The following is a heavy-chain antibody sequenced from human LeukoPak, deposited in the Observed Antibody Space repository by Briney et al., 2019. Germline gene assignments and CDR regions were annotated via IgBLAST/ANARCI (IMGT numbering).Heavy chain of an antibody. J-gene: IGHJ3*02. CDR1: GFTFSSYA. D-gene: IGHD5-18*01. CDR2: ISGSGDNT. CDR3: AREDRGYSYGDAFDI. V-gene: IGHV3-23*01. Sequence: PGGSLRLSCAASGFTFSSYAMSWVRQAPGKGLEWVSGISGSGDNTYYADSVKGRFTISRDNSKNTLYLQMNSLRAEDTAVYYCAREDRGYSYGDAFDIWGQGPMVTVSS.